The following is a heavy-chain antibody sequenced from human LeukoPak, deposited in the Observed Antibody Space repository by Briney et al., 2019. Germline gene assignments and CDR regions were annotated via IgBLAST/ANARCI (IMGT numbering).Heavy chain of an antibody. CDR1: GYTFTSYD. CDR3: AKPVLTYYDFWSGSPFYYFDY. CDR2: MNPNSGNT. V-gene: IGHV1-8*01. D-gene: IGHD3-3*01. J-gene: IGHJ4*02. Sequence: ASVKVSCKASGYTFTSYDINWVRQATGQGLEWMGWMNPNSGNTGYAQKFQGRVTMTRNTSISTAYMELSSLRSEDTAVYYCAKPVLTYYDFWSGSPFYYFDYWGQGTLVTVSS.